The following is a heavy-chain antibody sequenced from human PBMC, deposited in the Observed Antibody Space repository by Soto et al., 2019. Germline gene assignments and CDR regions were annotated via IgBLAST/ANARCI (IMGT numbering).Heavy chain of an antibody. CDR1: GFTFSSYG. CDR3: AKTLGYCTSSSCSREFYYYYGMDV. V-gene: IGHV3-30*18. J-gene: IGHJ6*02. Sequence: PGGSLRLSCAASGFTFSSYGMHWVRQAPGKGLEWVAVISYDGGNKYYADSVKGRFTLSGDNPKNTVFLQMNSLRAEDTAVYYCAKTLGYCTSSSCSREFYYYYGMDVWGQGTTVTVSS. CDR2: ISYDGGNK. D-gene: IGHD2-2*01.